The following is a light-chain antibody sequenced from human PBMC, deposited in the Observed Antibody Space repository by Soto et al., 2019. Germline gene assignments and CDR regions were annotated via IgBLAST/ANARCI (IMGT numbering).Light chain of an antibody. Sequence: IEVTQSPSSLAASLGDRVTITCRASQTIGTYVNWYRQKSGAAPELLIYDASTLQSGVPSRFSGSRSGPEFTLTINSLQSEDFAIYYCQRYNNWPLTFGGGTKVESK. CDR2: DAS. CDR3: QRYNNWPLT. CDR1: QTIGTY. V-gene: IGKV1-39*01. J-gene: IGKJ4*01.